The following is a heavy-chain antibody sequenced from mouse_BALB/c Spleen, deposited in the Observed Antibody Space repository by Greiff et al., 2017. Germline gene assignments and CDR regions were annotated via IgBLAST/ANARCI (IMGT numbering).Heavy chain of an antibody. D-gene: IGHD1-2*01. V-gene: IGHV1S22*01. CDR3: TRGLTTAQGGFAY. J-gene: IGHJ3*01. CDR1: GYTFTSYW. Sequence: LQQPGSELVRPGASVKLSCKASGYTFTSYWMHWVKQRHGQGLEWIGNIYPGSGSTNYAEKFKSKGTLTVDTSSSTAYMHLSSLTSEDSAVYYCTRGLTTAQGGFAYWGQGTLVTVSA. CDR2: IYPGSGST.